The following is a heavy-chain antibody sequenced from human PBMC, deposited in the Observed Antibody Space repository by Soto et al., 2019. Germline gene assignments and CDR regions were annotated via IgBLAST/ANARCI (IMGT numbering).Heavy chain of an antibody. Sequence: TLSLTCTVSGGSISSSNWWSWVRQPPGKGLEWIGEIYHSGSTNYNPSLKSRVTISVDKSKNQFSLKLSSVTAADTAVYYCARVLSYYYDSSGYYNDYWGQGTLVTVSS. D-gene: IGHD3-22*01. J-gene: IGHJ4*02. V-gene: IGHV4-4*02. CDR1: GGSISSSNW. CDR2: IYHSGST. CDR3: ARVLSYYYDSSGYYNDY.